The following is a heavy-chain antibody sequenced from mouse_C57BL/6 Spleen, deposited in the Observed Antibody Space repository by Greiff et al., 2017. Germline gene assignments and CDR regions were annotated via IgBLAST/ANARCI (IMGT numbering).Heavy chain of an antibody. J-gene: IGHJ2*01. Sequence: QVQLQQPGAELVKPGASVKLSCKASGYTFTSYWMQWVKQRPGQGLEWIGEIDPSDSYTNYNQKFKGKATLTVDTSSSTAYMQLSSLTSEDSAVYYGARKPDDFDYWGQGTTLTVSS. CDR3: ARKPDDFDY. CDR2: IDPSDSYT. CDR1: GYTFTSYW. V-gene: IGHV1-50*01.